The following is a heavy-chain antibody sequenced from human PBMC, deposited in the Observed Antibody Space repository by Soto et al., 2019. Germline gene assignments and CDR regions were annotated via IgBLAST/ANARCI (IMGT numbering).Heavy chain of an antibody. CDR3: ARGFGSAVYASHFDY. CDR1: GFTFSTYG. CDR2: TRHEGSAE. V-gene: IGHV3-33*01. D-gene: IGHD3-16*01. Sequence: QVQLVESGGGVVQPGTSLRLSCTASGFTFSTYGMHWVRQAPGKGLEWVALTRHEGSAEDYADSVRGRVSISRDNHKNTLYLQIYSLRAEDTAVYYCARGFGSAVYASHFDYWGQGTPVTVSS. J-gene: IGHJ4*02.